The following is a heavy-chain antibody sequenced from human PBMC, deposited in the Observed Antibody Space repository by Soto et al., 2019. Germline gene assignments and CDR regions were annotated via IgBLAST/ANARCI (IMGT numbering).Heavy chain of an antibody. Sequence: EVQLLESGGGLIHPGGSLRLSCVGSGVTCGDHGMSWVRQAPGKGLEWVSGITWAGSEYYAGSVRGRFLGSRDSSKNTLSVQMNSLRAEGTAIYYCAKEKTSSTYDGLDVWGQGNPVTVTS. CDR1: GVTCGDHG. V-gene: IGHV3-23*01. CDR3: AKEKTSSTYDGLDV. J-gene: IGHJ6*02. CDR2: ITWAGSE.